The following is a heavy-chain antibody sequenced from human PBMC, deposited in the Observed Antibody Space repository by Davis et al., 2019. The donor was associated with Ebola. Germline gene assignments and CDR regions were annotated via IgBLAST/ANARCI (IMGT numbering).Heavy chain of an antibody. Sequence: GGSLRLSCAASEFTLRSSVMHWVRQATGRGLEWVAFISTDGSTTYYADSVKGRFTVARDNSKNTLYLQMNSLRVEDTAVYYCARGLWEYYGSGLPKYFDNWGPGTLLTVSS. CDR3: ARGLWEYYGSGLPKYFDN. D-gene: IGHD3-10*01. CDR2: ISTDGSTT. J-gene: IGHJ4*02. V-gene: IGHV3-30*03. CDR1: EFTLRSSV.